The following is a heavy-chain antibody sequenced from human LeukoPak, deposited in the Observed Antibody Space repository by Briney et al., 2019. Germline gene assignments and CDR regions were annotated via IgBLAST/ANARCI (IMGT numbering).Heavy chain of an antibody. D-gene: IGHD5-12*01. CDR2: ISINGGST. V-gene: IGHV3-64D*06. CDR3: VRTYDENPLGWFDP. Sequence: PGGALRLSCSASGTAFRTYAMHWGRQPPGKGLYYVSAISINGGSTYYADSVRGRFTISRDNSKNTLYLQMSSLRPGDTAVYYCVRTYDENPLGWFDPWGQGTLVTVSS. J-gene: IGHJ5*02. CDR1: GTAFRTYA.